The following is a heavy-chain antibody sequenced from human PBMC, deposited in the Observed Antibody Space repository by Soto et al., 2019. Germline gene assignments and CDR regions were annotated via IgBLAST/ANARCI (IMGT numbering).Heavy chain of an antibody. CDR1: GGSISSSSYY. Sequence: SETLSLTCTVSGGSISSSSYYGGWIRQPPGKGLEWIGSIYYSGRPYYNPSLKSRVTISVDPPQNQFSPKLSSVTAADTAVYHCARHNHGDYVGGYYYMDVWGKGTTVTVSS. CDR3: ARHNHGDYVGGYYYMDV. CDR2: IYYSGRP. D-gene: IGHD3-10*02. J-gene: IGHJ6*03. V-gene: IGHV4-39*01.